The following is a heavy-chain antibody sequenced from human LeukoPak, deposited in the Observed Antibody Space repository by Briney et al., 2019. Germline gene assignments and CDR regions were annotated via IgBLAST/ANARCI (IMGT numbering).Heavy chain of an antibody. CDR2: INWNGGST. D-gene: IGHD3-9*01. Sequence: GGSLRLSCAASGFTFDDYGMSWVRKAPGKGLEWGSGINWNGGSTGYADSVKGRFTISRDNATNSLYLQMNSLRAEGTAVYYCARDGVLRHFDWLYYFDYWGQGTLVTVSS. V-gene: IGHV3-20*04. J-gene: IGHJ4*02. CDR3: ARDGVLRHFDWLYYFDY. CDR1: GFTFDDYG.